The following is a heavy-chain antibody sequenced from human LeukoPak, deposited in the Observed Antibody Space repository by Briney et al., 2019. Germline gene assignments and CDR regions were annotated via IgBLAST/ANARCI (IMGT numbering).Heavy chain of an antibody. J-gene: IGHJ4*02. CDR1: GFTFSRYS. Sequence: GGSLRLSCAASGFTFSRYSMNWVRQAPGKGLEWVSYISGSSTIYYADSVKGRFTISRDNAKNSLYLQMNSLRDEDTAVYYCARGAGRGGYYFDYWGQGTLVSVSS. CDR2: ISGSSTI. CDR3: ARGAGRGGYYFDY. D-gene: IGHD6-13*01. V-gene: IGHV3-48*02.